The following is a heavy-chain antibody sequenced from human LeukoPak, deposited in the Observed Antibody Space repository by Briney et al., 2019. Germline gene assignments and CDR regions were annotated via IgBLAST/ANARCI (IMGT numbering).Heavy chain of an antibody. D-gene: IGHD6-19*01. CDR1: GGSISNYY. J-gene: IGHJ6*02. CDR2: IYYSGST. Sequence: SETLSLTCTVSGGSISNYYWSWLRQPPGKGLEGIGYIYYSGSTKYNPSLKSRVTISVDTSKNQFSLKLSSVTAADTAVYYCARWMSSWLVRPSRYYYGMDVWGQGTTVTVSS. CDR3: ARWMSSWLVRPSRYYYGMDV. V-gene: IGHV4-59*01.